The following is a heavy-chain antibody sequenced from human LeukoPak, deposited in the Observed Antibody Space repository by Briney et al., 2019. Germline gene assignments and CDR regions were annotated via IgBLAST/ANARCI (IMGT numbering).Heavy chain of an antibody. Sequence: GESLKISCKGSGYSFTSYWIGWVRQMPGKGLEWMGIIYPGDSDTRYSPSFQGPVTISADKSISTAYLQWSSLKASDTAMYYCARHRDDSSGYWGYEDAFDIWGQGTMVTVSS. CDR1: GYSFTSYW. CDR3: ARHRDDSSGYWGYEDAFDI. V-gene: IGHV5-51*01. D-gene: IGHD3-22*01. CDR2: IYPGDSDT. J-gene: IGHJ3*02.